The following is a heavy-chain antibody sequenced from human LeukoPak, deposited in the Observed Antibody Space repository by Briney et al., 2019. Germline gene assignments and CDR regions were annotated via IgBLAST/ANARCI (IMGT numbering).Heavy chain of an antibody. V-gene: IGHV4-4*09. Sequence: SETLSLTCTVSGGSISSYYWSWIRQPPGKGLEWIGYIYTSGTTNYNPSLKSRATISVDTSKNQFSLKLSSVTAADTAVYYCGRESVTMVGGEMFYYFDLWGKGTLVTVSS. CDR2: IYTSGTT. CDR3: GRESVTMVGGEMFYYFDL. CDR1: GGSISSYY. D-gene: IGHD3-10*01. J-gene: IGHJ4*03.